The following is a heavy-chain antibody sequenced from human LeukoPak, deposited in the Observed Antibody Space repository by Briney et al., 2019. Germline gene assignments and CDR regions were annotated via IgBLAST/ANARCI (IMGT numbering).Heavy chain of an antibody. Sequence: GGSLRLSCAASGFTFSSYAMSWVRQAPGKGLEWVSGISWNSGSIGYADSVKGRFTISRDNAKNSLYLQMNSLRAEDTAVYYCARARSGDYWGQGTLVTVSS. CDR2: ISWNSGSI. CDR1: GFTFSSYA. CDR3: ARARSGDY. V-gene: IGHV3-9*01. J-gene: IGHJ4*02. D-gene: IGHD6-25*01.